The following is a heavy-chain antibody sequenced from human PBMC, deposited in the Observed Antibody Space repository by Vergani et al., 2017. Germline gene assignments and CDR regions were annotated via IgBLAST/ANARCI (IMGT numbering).Heavy chain of an antibody. CDR3: AKDRGGSGSYYEYNYYGMDV. Sequence: QVQLVESGGGVVQPGRSLRLSCAASGFTFSSYGMHWVRQAPGTGLEWVAVISYDGSNKYYADSVKGRFTISRDNSKNTLYLKMYSLRAEDTAVYYCAKDRGGSGSYYEYNYYGMDVWGQGTTVTVSS. CDR2: ISYDGSNK. V-gene: IGHV3-30*18. CDR1: GFTFSSYG. J-gene: IGHJ6*02. D-gene: IGHD3-10*01.